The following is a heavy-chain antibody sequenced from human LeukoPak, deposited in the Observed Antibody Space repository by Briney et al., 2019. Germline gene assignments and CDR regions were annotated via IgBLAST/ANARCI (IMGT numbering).Heavy chain of an antibody. D-gene: IGHD4-23*01. CDR3: AREVIGGNCA. Sequence: PGGSLRLSCAASGFGFSSYDMNWVRQAPGKGLEWVSSISSSSSYIYYADSVKGRFIISRDNAKNSLYLQMDCLRAEDTAVYYCAREVIGGNCAWGQGTLVTVSS. J-gene: IGHJ4*02. V-gene: IGHV3-21*01. CDR1: GFGFSSYD. CDR2: ISSSSSYI.